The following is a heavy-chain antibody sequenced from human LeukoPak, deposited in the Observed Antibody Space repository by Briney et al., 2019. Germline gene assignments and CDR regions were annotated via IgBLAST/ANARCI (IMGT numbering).Heavy chain of an antibody. D-gene: IGHD6-13*01. CDR2: IRYDGSNK. Sequence: GGSLRLSCAASGFTFSSYGMHWVRQAPGKGLEWVAFIRYDGSNKYYADSVKGRFTISRDNSKNTLYLQMNSLRAEDTAVYYCAKGSKVRIAAAGTGYWGQGTLVTVSS. CDR3: AKGSKVRIAAAGTGY. J-gene: IGHJ4*02. CDR1: GFTFSSYG. V-gene: IGHV3-30*02.